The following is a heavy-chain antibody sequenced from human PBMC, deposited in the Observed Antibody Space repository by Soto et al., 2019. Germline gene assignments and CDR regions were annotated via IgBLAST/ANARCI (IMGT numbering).Heavy chain of an antibody. D-gene: IGHD5-12*01. J-gene: IGHJ4*02. CDR1: GFSFSTYA. V-gene: IGHV3-23*01. CDR3: AKDYRPDGRYDLDY. Sequence: VQLLESGGALVQPGGSLRLSCVASGFSFSTYAMNWVRQAPGKGLEWVSVIVGKGGGIYYADSVKGRFTISRDNSKDTLCLQMNSLRAEDTAVYYCAKDYRPDGRYDLDYWGQGTRVTVSS. CDR2: IVGKGGGI.